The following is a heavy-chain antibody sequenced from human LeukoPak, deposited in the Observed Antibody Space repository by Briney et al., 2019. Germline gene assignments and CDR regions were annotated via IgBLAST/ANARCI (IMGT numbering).Heavy chain of an antibody. J-gene: IGHJ4*02. V-gene: IGHV3-21*01. CDR3: ARVPITMIGVGYFDY. D-gene: IGHD3-22*01. Sequence: GGSLRLSCEASGFTFTTYSMTWVRQAPGKGLEWVSIISSGSSAIFSADALKGRFTISRDDAKNLLYLQMNSLKAEDTAVYYCARVPITMIGVGYFDYWGQGTLVTVSS. CDR1: GFTFTTYS. CDR2: ISSGSSAI.